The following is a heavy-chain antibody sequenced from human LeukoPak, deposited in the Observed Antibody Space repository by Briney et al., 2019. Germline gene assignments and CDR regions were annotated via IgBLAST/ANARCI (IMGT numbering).Heavy chain of an antibody. CDR2: IYYSGST. J-gene: IGHJ4*02. CDR1: GGSISSYY. V-gene: IGHV4-59*01. Sequence: SETLSLTCTVSGGSISSYYWSWIRQPPGKGLEWIGYIYYSGSTNYNPSLKSRVTISVDTSKNQFSLKLSSVTAADTAVYYCARGDDFWSGYPLGLFDYWGQGTLVTVSS. CDR3: ARGDDFWSGYPLGLFDY. D-gene: IGHD3-3*01.